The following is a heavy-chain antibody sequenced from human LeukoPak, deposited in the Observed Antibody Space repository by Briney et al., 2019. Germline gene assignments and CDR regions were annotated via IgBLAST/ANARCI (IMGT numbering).Heavy chain of an antibody. CDR2: ISGSGGST. J-gene: IGHJ3*02. CDR3: AKDYCTNGVCIDAFDI. Sequence: PGGSLRLSCAASGFSFSSYAMSWVRQAPGKGLEWVSAISGSGGSTYYADSVKGRFTISRDNSKNTLYLQMNSLRAEDTAVYYCAKDYCTNGVCIDAFDIWGQGTMVTVSS. D-gene: IGHD2-8*01. CDR1: GFSFSSYA. V-gene: IGHV3-23*01.